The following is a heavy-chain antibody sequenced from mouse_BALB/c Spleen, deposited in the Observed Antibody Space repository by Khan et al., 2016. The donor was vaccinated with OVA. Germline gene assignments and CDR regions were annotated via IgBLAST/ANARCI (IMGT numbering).Heavy chain of an antibody. CDR3: ESDRIDF. V-gene: IGHV1-7*01. CDR1: GYTFSSYW. Sequence: QVQLKQSGAEQAKPGASVKMSCKTSGYTFSSYWMHWVKQRPGQGLEWIGYINPTSDYNEYHEKFKEKATLSASKSSSTTYLQLNSLTFEDSAVYDCESDRIDFWGQGTTLTVSS. J-gene: IGHJ2*01. CDR2: INPTSDYN.